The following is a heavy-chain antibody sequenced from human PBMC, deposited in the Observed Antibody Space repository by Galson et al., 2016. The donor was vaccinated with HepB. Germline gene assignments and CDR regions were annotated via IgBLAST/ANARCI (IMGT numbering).Heavy chain of an antibody. CDR2: ITHSRMT. J-gene: IGHJ4*02. V-gene: IGHV4-34*01. D-gene: IGHD6-19*01. Sequence: SETLSLTCDVYSGFFSGYSWNWIRQPPGKGLEWIGEITHSRMTNYSPSPESRVTISVDTSKNQFSLRLSSVTAADPAVYFCARKAYSSGSRYFDSWGQGTLVTVSS. CDR1: SGFFSGYS. CDR3: ARKAYSSGSRYFDS.